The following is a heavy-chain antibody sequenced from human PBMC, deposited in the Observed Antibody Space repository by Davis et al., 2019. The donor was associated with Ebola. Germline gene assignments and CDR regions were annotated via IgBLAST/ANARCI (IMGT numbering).Heavy chain of an antibody. CDR2: INAGNGNT. D-gene: IGHD5-12*01. CDR1: GYTFTSYA. Sequence: ASVKVSCKASGYTFTSYAMHWVRQAPGQRLEWMGWINAGNGNTKYSQKFQGRVTITRDTSASTAYMELSSLRSEDTAVYYCALSSGYDFGLDYWGQGTLVTVSS. V-gene: IGHV1-3*01. CDR3: ALSSGYDFGLDY. J-gene: IGHJ4*02.